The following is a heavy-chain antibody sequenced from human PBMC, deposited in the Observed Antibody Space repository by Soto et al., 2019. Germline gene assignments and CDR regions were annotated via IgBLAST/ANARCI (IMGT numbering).Heavy chain of an antibody. CDR2: IIPIFGTA. J-gene: IGHJ6*02. Sequence: SVKVSCKASGGTLSSYAISWVRQAPGQGLEWMGGIIPIFGTANYAQKFQGRVTITADESTSTAYMELSSLRSEDTAVYYCARENGAFYGMDVWGQGSTVTVS. V-gene: IGHV1-69*13. CDR1: GGTLSSYA. D-gene: IGHD2-8*01. CDR3: ARENGAFYGMDV.